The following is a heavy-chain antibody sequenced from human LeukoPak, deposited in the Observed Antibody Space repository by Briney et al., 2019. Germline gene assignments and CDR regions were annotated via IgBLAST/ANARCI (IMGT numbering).Heavy chain of an antibody. D-gene: IGHD6-19*01. V-gene: IGHV3-23*01. CDR1: GSTFSSYA. CDR3: AKDREWLVQFYFDY. CDR2: ISGSGGST. Sequence: GGSLRLSCAGSGSTFSSYAMSWVRRAPGKGLEWVSAISGSGGSTYYADSMKGRFTISRDNSKNTLYLQMNSLRAEDTAVYYCAKDREWLVQFYFDYWGQGTLVTVSS. J-gene: IGHJ4*02.